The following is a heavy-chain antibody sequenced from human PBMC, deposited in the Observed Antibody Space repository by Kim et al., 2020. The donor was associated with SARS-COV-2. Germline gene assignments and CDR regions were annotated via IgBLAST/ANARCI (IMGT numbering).Heavy chain of an antibody. CDR3: ARVYYDILTGYAPGFDY. D-gene: IGHD3-9*01. V-gene: IGHV4-31*03. J-gene: IGHJ4*02. CDR2: IYYSGST. CDR1: GGSISSGGYY. Sequence: SETLSLTCTVSGGSISSGGYYWSWIRQHPGKGLEWIGYIYYSGSTYYNPSLKSRVTISVDTSKNQFSLKLSSVTAADTAVYYCARVYYDILTGYAPGFDYWGQGTLVTVSS.